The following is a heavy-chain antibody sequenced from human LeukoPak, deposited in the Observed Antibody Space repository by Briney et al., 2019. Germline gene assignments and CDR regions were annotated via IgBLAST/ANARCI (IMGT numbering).Heavy chain of an antibody. J-gene: IGHJ4*02. Sequence: GGSLRLSCAASGFTFSSYWMSWVRQAPGKGLEWVANIKQDGSEKYYVDSVKGRFTISRDNSKNTLYLQMNSLRAEDTAVYYCAKGDSGWYWTYWGQGTLVTVSS. CDR1: GFTFSSYW. CDR3: AKGDSGWYWTY. V-gene: IGHV3-7*03. CDR2: IKQDGSEK. D-gene: IGHD6-19*01.